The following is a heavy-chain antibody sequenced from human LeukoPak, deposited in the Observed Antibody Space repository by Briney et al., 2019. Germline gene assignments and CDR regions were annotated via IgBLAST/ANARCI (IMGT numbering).Heavy chain of an antibody. CDR3: AREDCRITIFGVVICPGGDYYFDY. CDR2: ISAYNGNT. V-gene: IGHV1-18*01. Sequence: ASVKVSCKASGYTFTSYGISWVRQAPGQGLEWMGWISAYNGNTNYAQKLQGRVTMTTDTSTSTAYMELRSLRSDDTAVNYCAREDCRITIFGVVICPGGDYYFDYWGQGTLVTVSS. J-gene: IGHJ4*02. CDR1: GYTFTSYG. D-gene: IGHD3-3*01.